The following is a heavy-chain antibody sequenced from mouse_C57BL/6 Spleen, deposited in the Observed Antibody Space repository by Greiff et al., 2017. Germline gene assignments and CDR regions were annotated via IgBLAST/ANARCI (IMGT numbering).Heavy chain of an antibody. Sequence: EVQLQQSGPELVKPGASVKISCKASGYSFTGYYMNWVKQSPEKSLEWIGEINPSTGGTTYNQKFKAKATLTVDKSSSTAYMQLKSLTSEDSAVYYCARNYYDYDGRYWYFDVWGTGTTVTVSS. D-gene: IGHD2-4*01. V-gene: IGHV1-42*01. CDR2: INPSTGGT. CDR1: GYSFTGYY. CDR3: ARNYYDYDGRYWYFDV. J-gene: IGHJ1*03.